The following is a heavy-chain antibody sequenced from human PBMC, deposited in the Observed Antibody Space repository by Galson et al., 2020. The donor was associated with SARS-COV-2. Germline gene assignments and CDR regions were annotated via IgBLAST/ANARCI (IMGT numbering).Heavy chain of an antibody. V-gene: IGHV1-46*03. CDR2: INPSGGST. J-gene: IGHJ4*02. CDR1: GYTFTSYY. Sequence: ASVKVSCKASGYTFTSYYMHWVRQAPGQGLEWMGIINPSGGSTSYAQKFQGRVTMTRDTSTSTVYMELSSLRSEDTAVYYCARDRSYGSGSYAHRGGGAPGGYFDYWGQGTLVTVSS. D-gene: IGHD3-10*01. CDR3: ARDRSYGSGSYAHRGGGAPGGYFDY.